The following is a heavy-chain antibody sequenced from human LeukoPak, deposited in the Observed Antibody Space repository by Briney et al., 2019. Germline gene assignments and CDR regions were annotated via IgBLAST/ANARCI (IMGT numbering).Heavy chain of an antibody. V-gene: IGHV5-51*01. Sequence: GESLKISCKVSGYSFTTYWIGWVRQMPGKGLEWMGIIYPGDSDTRYSPSFQGQVTISADKSISTAYLQWSSLKASDTAMYYCARPGVVKQLVPYYFDYWGQGTLVTVSS. CDR1: GYSFTTYW. CDR3: ARPGVVKQLVPYYFDY. CDR2: IYPGDSDT. D-gene: IGHD6-13*01. J-gene: IGHJ4*02.